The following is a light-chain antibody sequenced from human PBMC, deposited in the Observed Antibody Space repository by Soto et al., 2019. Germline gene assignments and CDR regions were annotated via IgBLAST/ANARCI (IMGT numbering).Light chain of an antibody. CDR1: QSVRKN. CDR3: QQYGSSTL. J-gene: IGKJ4*01. Sequence: EIVMTQSPATLLLSTGETATLSCRASQSVRKNLAWYQQKPGQAPRLLIYDTSSRASGIPDRFSGSGSGTDFTLTISRLETEDFAVYYCQQYGSSTLFGGGTKVDIK. CDR2: DTS. V-gene: IGKV3-20*01.